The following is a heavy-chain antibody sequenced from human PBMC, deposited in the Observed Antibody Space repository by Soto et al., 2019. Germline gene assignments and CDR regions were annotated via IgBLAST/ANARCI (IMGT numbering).Heavy chain of an antibody. CDR2: MYYSGST. J-gene: IGHJ6*03. CDR3: ARGPYYDLIWNYYYMDV. V-gene: IGHV4-59*08. CDR1: GGSISGHY. Sequence: QVQLQESGPGLVKPSEPLSLSCSVSGGSISGHYWSWVRQTPGKGLEWIGYMYYSGSTNYNPSLKSRVTISVDTSKNHFSLRLTSVTAADTAVYYCARGPYYDLIWNYYYMDVWGKGTTVTVSS. D-gene: IGHD3-16*01.